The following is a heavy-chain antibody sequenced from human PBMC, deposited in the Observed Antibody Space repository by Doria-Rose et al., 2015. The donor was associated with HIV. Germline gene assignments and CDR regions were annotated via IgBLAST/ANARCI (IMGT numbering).Heavy chain of an antibody. Sequence: QVQLQESGPGLVKPSETLSLTCNVAGGSMINEYWWSWIRRPPGKGLEWMGYIFHTGTTNYSPSLKSRVTISIDTSKNQFSLRLSSVTAADTAVYYCARGQIGASWVKDVWGPGTTVTVSS. CDR3: ARGQIGASWVKDV. V-gene: IGHV4-59*01. D-gene: IGHD2-2*01. J-gene: IGHJ6*02. CDR1: GGSMINEY. CDR2: IFHTGTT.